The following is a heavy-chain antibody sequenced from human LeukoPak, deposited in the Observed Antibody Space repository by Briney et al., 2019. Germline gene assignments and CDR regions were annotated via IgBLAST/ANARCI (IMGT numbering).Heavy chain of an antibody. J-gene: IGHJ4*02. V-gene: IGHV3-7*01. CDR1: GFTFSSYW. D-gene: IGHD3-3*01. CDR3: ARDARITIFGVVIGGFDY. CDR2: IKQDGSEK. Sequence: GGSLRLSCAASGFTFSSYWMSWVRQAPGKGLEWVANIKQDGSEKYYVDSVKGRFTISRDNAKNSLYLQMNSLRAEDTAVYYCARDARITIFGVVIGGFDYWGQGALVTVSS.